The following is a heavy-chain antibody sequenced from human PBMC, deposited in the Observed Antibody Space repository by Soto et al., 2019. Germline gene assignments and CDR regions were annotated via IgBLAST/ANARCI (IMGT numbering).Heavy chain of an antibody. J-gene: IGHJ5*02. CDR3: ARDLTHYGDYEIRWFDP. CDR1: GGTFSSYT. CDR2: IIPILGIA. Sequence: GASVKVSCKASGGTFSSYTISWVRQAPGQGLEWMGRIIPILGIANYAQKFQGRVTITADKSTSTAYMELSSLRSEDTAVYYCARDLTHYGDYEIRWFDPWGQGTLVTVSS. D-gene: IGHD4-17*01. V-gene: IGHV1-69*04.